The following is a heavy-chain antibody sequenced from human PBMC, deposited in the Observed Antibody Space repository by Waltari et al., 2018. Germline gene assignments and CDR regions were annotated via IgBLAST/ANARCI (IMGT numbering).Heavy chain of an antibody. CDR2: MDTDGRVTT. J-gene: IGHJ4*02. V-gene: IGHV3-74*01. D-gene: IGHD4-4*01. CDR3: ARDLRGNYDY. Sequence: EVQLVESGGGLVQPGGSLRLPCAASGYTFSSYWMHWVRQVPGKGLLWVSRMDTDGRVTTNYADSVKGRFTISRDNAKNTLYLQMNSLRPEDTAVYYCARDLRGNYDYWGQGILVIVSS. CDR1: GYTFSSYW.